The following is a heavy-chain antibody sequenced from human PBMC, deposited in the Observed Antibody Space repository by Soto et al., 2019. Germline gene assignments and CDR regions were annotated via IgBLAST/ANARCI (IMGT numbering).Heavy chain of an antibody. Sequence: EVQLVESGGGLGQPVGSLRLSCAASGFTFSSYWMHWVRQAQGKGLVWGALINSDGSNTRYADSVKGRFTISRDNAKNALYLQMNILIADVTAVYYCSRSGHRATMALWGHGTLVTVSS. CDR3: SRSGHRATMAL. J-gene: IGHJ4*01. CDR1: GFTFSSYW. CDR2: INSDGSNT. D-gene: IGHD5-12*01. V-gene: IGHV3-74*01.